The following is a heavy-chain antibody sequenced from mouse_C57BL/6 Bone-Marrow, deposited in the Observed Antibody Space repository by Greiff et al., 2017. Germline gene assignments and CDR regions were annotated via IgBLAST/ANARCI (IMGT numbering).Heavy chain of an antibody. J-gene: IGHJ1*03. CDR1: GFTFSSYT. Sequence: EVMLVESGGGLVKPGGSLKLSCAASGFTFSSYTMSWVRQTPEKRLEWVATISGGGGNTYYPDSVKGRFTISRDNAKNTLYLQMSSLRSEDTALYYCARPYSYGSSLQGWYFDVWGTGTTVTVSS. V-gene: IGHV5-9*01. CDR2: ISGGGGNT. CDR3: ARPYSYGSSLQGWYFDV. D-gene: IGHD1-1*01.